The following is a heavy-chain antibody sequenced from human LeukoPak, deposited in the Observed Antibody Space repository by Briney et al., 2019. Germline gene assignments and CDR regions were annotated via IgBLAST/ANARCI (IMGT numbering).Heavy chain of an antibody. V-gene: IGHV3-23*01. Sequence: GGSLRLSCAASGFTFSSYAMSWVRQAPGKGLEWVSAISGSGGSTYYADSVKGRFTISRDNSKNTAYLQMNSLRTEDTAVYYGTRGYCSGSSCYSDYWGQGTLVTVSS. CDR2: ISGSGGST. D-gene: IGHD2-15*01. CDR3: TRGYCSGSSCYSDY. J-gene: IGHJ4*02. CDR1: GFTFSSYA.